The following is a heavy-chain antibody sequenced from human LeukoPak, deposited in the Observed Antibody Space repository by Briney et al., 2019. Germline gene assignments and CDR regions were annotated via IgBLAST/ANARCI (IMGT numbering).Heavy chain of an antibody. D-gene: IGHD1-1*01. V-gene: IGHV4-39*01. J-gene: IGHJ4*02. Sequence: SETLSLTCTVSGGSISSSSYYWGWLRQPPGKGLEWIGSIYYSGSTYYNPSLKSRVTISVDTSKNQFSLKLSSVTAADTAVYYCARQETGTGYFDYWGQGTLVTVSS. CDR1: GGSISSSSYY. CDR3: ARQETGTGYFDY. CDR2: IYYSGST.